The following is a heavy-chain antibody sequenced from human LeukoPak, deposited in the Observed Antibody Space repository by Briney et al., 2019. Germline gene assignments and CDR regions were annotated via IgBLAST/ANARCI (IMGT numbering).Heavy chain of an antibody. V-gene: IGHV4-38-2*02. CDR3: VIEPADRGVYYFDF. CDR1: GYSISSGDY. Sequence: PSETLSLTCTVSGYSISSGDYWGWIRQPPGKGLEWIGSISRSGSTYYNPSLKSRVTISVDTSKNHFSLKLSSVTAADTALYYCVIEPADRGVYYFDFWGQGTLVTVPS. J-gene: IGHJ4*02. D-gene: IGHD3-10*01. CDR2: ISRSGST.